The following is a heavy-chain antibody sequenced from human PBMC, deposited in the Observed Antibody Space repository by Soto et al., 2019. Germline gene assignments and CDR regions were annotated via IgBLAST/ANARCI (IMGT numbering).Heavy chain of an antibody. V-gene: IGHV4-31*03. J-gene: IGHJ3*02. CDR2: IYYSGST. CDR1: GGSISSGGYY. Sequence: SETLSLTCTVSGGSISSGGYYWSWIRQHPGKGLEWIGYIYYSGSTYYNPSLKSRVTISVDTSKNQFSLKLSSVTAADTAVYSCARYSLSRHPDAFDIWGQGTMVTVSS. CDR3: ARYSLSRHPDAFDI. D-gene: IGHD2-15*01.